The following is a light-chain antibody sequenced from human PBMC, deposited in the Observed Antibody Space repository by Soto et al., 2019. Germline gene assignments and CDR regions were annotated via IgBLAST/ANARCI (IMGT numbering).Light chain of an antibody. V-gene: IGLV2-14*02. CDR1: SSDIGSYNL. Sequence: QSVLTQPASVSGSPGQSITFSCTGTSSDIGSYNLVSWYQQHPGKAPKLMIYEASKRPSGVSNRFSGSKSGNTASLTISGLQAEDEADYYCSSFTSRFTFVFGTGTKVTV. CDR2: EAS. CDR3: SSFTSRFTFV. J-gene: IGLJ1*01.